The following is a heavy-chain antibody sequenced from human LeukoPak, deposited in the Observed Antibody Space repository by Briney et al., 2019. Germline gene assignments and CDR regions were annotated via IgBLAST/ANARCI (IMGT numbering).Heavy chain of an antibody. CDR1: GGSISSGSYY. CDR3: ARHRQWLASYDY. V-gene: IGHV4-61*02. Sequence: SETLSLTCTVSGGSISSGSYYWSWIRQPAGKGLEWIGRIYTSGSTNYNPSLKSRVTISVDTSKNQFSLKLSSVTAADTAVYYCARHRQWLASYDYWGQGTLVTVSS. D-gene: IGHD6-19*01. CDR2: IYTSGST. J-gene: IGHJ4*02.